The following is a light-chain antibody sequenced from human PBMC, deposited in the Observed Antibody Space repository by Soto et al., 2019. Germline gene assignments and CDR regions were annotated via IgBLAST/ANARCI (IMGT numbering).Light chain of an antibody. CDR2: EVS. V-gene: IGLV2-14*01. CDR3: IPYTSTYSYV. CDR1: SSDVGGYNY. J-gene: IGLJ1*01. Sequence: QSVLTQPASVSGSPGQSITISCTGTSSDVGGYNYVSWYQQHPGKAPKLMIYEVSNRPSGVSNRFSGSKSDSTASLTISGLQVDDALPNYCIPYTSTYSYVVGPESQVT.